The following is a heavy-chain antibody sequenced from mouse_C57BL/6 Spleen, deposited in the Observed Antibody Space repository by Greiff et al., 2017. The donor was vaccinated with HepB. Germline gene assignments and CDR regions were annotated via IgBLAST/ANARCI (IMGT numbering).Heavy chain of an antibody. Sequence: EVQLQESGPELVKPGASVKISCKASGYSFTDYNMNWVKQSNGKSLEWIGVINPNYGTTSYNQKFKGKATLTVDQSSSTAYMQLNSLTSEDSAVYYCARGGYGSSFYYFDYWGQGTTLTVSS. D-gene: IGHD1-1*01. J-gene: IGHJ2*01. CDR2: INPNYGTT. CDR3: ARGGYGSSFYYFDY. CDR1: GYSFTDYN. V-gene: IGHV1-39*01.